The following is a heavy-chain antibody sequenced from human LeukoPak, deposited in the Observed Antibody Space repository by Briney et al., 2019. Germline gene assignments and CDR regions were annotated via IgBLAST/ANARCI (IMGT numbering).Heavy chain of an antibody. Sequence: SETLSLTCTVSGGSLSSGDYYWSWLRQPPGKGLECLGYIYYSGSTYYNPSLKSRVTISVDTSKNQFSLKLSSVTAADTAVYYCAREGEIAAAGTFRHWGQGTLVTVSS. J-gene: IGHJ4*02. CDR1: GGSLSSGDYY. CDR3: AREGEIAAAGTFRH. V-gene: IGHV4-30-4*08. CDR2: IYYSGST. D-gene: IGHD6-13*01.